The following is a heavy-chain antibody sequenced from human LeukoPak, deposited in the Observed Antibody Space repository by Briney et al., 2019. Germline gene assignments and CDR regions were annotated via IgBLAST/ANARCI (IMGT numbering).Heavy chain of an antibody. CDR1: GFTFSSYA. CDR3: AKDRGSGWSFDY. Sequence: GGSLRLSCAASGFTFSSYAMSWVRQAPGKGLECVSGISAGGGSTYYADSVKGRLTVSRDNSKNTLCLQMNSLRADDTAIYYCAKDRGSGWSFDYWGQGTLVTVSS. V-gene: IGHV3-23*01. D-gene: IGHD6-19*01. CDR2: ISAGGGST. J-gene: IGHJ4*02.